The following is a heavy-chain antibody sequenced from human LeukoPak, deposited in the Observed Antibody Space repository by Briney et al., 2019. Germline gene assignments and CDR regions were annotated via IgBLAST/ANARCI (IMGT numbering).Heavy chain of an antibody. CDR2: IYYSGST. Sequence: SETLSLTCTVSGGSISSSSYYWGWIRQPPGKGLEWIGSIYYSGSTYYNPSLKSRVTISVDTSKNQFSLKLSSVTAADTAVYYCARPCSSGWYDAFDIWGQGTMVTVSS. J-gene: IGHJ3*02. CDR3: ARPCSSGWYDAFDI. D-gene: IGHD6-19*01. V-gene: IGHV4-39*07. CDR1: GGSISSSSYY.